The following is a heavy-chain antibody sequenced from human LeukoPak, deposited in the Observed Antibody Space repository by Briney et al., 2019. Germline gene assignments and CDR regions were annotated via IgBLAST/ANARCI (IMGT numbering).Heavy chain of an antibody. CDR1: GFTFSAYA. CDR2: IRSKAYGGTT. V-gene: IGHV3-49*04. D-gene: IGHD3-10*01. J-gene: IGHJ6*02. Sequence: PGGSLRLSCEASGFTFSAYAMTWVRQAPGKGLEWVGFIRSKAYGGTTEYAASVKGRFTISRDDSKGIAYLQMNSLKTEDTAVYYCTRDPPLWFGELNYGMDVWGQGTTVTVSS. CDR3: TRDPPLWFGELNYGMDV.